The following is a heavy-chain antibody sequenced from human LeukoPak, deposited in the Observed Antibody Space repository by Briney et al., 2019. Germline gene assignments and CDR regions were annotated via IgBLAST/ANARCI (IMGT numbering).Heavy chain of an antibody. J-gene: IGHJ5*02. V-gene: IGHV4-39*07. CDR2: IYYSGRT. D-gene: IGHD6-25*01. Sequence: SETLSLTCTVSGGSISSSSYYWGWVRQPPGRGLEWIGSIYYSGRTYYNPSLKSRITISVDTSKNQFSLKLSSVTAADTAVYYCARADSGYYLWGQGTLVTVSS. CDR3: ARADSGYYL. CDR1: GGSISSSSYY.